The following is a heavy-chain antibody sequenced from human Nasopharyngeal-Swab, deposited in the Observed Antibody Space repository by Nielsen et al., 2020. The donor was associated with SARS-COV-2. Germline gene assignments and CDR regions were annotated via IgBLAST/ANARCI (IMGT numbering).Heavy chain of an antibody. Sequence: SCAVSGFTFTDAWLSWVRQAPGKGLEWVGRIKSETDGGATDYAAPLKGRFTISRADSKNMLYLQMSGLKTEDTAVYDCTTGLRLYHDFWGRYSNYAMDVWGQGTTVSVSS. CDR3: TTGLRLYHDFWGRYSNYAMDV. CDR2: IKSETDGGAT. CDR1: GFTFTDAW. D-gene: IGHD3-3*01. V-gene: IGHV3-15*01. J-gene: IGHJ6*02.